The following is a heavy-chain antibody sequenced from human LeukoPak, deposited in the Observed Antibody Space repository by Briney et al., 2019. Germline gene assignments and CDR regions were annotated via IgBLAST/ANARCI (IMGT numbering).Heavy chain of an antibody. CDR3: ARRPTPSSSYYYYYMDV. V-gene: IGHV1-2*02. D-gene: IGHD6-6*01. CDR2: INPNSGGT. CDR1: GYTFTDYY. J-gene: IGHJ6*03. Sequence: GASVKVSCKASGYTFTDYYIQWVRQAPGQGLEWMGWINPNSGGTNYAQKFQGRVTMTRDTSISTAYMELSRLRSDDTAVYYCARRPTPSSSYYYYYMDVWGKGTTVTVSS.